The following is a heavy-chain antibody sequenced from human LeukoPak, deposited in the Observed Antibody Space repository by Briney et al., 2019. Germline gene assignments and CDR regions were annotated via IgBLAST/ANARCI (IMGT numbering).Heavy chain of an antibody. CDR2: IYYTGRA. Sequence: SETLSLTCTVSGGSISRYYWRWIRQPPGTGREWIGYIYYTGRADYNPCLKSRVSMSVDTSKNQFSLSVNCMTAADTAVYYCARGDFWSGAPTDWGQGTLVTVSS. CDR1: GGSISRYY. J-gene: IGHJ4*02. CDR3: ARGDFWSGAPTD. D-gene: IGHD3-3*01. V-gene: IGHV4-59*01.